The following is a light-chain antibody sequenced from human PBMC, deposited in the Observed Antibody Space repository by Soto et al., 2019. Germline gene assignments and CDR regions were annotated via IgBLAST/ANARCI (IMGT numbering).Light chain of an antibody. CDR2: GAS. V-gene: IGKV1-39*01. CDR3: QQSYFAPPT. J-gene: IGKJ1*01. Sequence: DIQMTQSPSSLSASVGARVTITCRASQSIRNLLNWFQQKPGKAPKLLIYGASSLQSGVPSRFSGSGSGTDFTLTISSLQPEDFATYYCQQSYFAPPTFGQGTKVEIK. CDR1: QSIRNL.